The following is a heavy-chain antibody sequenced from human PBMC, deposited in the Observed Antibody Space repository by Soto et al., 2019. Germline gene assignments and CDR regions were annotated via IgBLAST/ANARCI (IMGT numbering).Heavy chain of an antibody. CDR3: ARLPAY. V-gene: IGHV4-59*12. J-gene: IGHJ4*02. Sequence: SETLSLTCTVSGGYISSYYWSWIRQPPGKGLEWIGYIYYSGSTNYNPSLKSRVTISVDRSKNQLSLKLSSVTAADTAVYYCARLPAYWGQGTLVTVSS. CDR2: IYYSGST. CDR1: GGYISSYY.